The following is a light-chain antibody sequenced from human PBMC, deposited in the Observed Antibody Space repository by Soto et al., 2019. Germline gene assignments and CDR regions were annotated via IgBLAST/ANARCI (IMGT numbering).Light chain of an antibody. V-gene: IGKV1-39*01. CDR2: AAS. J-gene: IGKJ3*01. CDR3: QQSHSAPFT. CDR1: QSISDY. Sequence: DIQMTQSPFSLSASLGDRVTITCRASQSISDYLNWYQQKPGKGPKLLIFAASSLQVGVPSRFSGSGSGTDFTLTSSSLQPEDFATYCCQQSHSAPFTFGPGTTVDIK.